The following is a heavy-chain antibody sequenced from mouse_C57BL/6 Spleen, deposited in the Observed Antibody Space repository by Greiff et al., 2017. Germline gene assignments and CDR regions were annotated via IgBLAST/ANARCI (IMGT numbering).Heavy chain of an antibody. D-gene: IGHD2-5*01. CDR2: INPNNGGT. CDR1: GYTFTDYY. CDR3: ARSRAYSNPYYFDY. V-gene: IGHV1-26*01. Sequence: VQLQQSGPELVKPGASVKISCKASGYTFTDYYMNWVKQSHGKSLEWIGDINPNNGGTSYNQKFKGKATLTVDKSSSTAYMELRSLTSEDSAVYYCARSRAYSNPYYFDYWGQGTTLTVSS. J-gene: IGHJ2*01.